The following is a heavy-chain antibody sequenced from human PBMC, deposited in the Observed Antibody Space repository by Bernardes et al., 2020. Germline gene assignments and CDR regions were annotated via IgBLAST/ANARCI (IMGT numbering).Heavy chain of an antibody. CDR1: GFTLINYN. CDR3: ARGLHWELSGWYFDL. J-gene: IGHJ2*01. D-gene: IGHD1-26*01. CDR2: ISSSSSTK. Sequence: GGSLRLSCAASGFTLINYNMNWVRQAPGRGLEWISYISSSSSTKNYADSVKGRFTISRDNAKNALYLQMNSLEAEDTAVYYCARGLHWELSGWYFDLWGRGTQVTVSS. V-gene: IGHV3-48*01.